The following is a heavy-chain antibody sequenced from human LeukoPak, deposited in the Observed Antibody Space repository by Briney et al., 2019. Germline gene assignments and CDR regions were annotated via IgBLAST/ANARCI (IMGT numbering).Heavy chain of an antibody. CDR2: ISAYNGHT. Sequence: GSVKVSCKASGYSFTSYGISWVRQATGQGLEWMGWISAYNGHTYYEQNLQGRLTMTTDTSTSTAYMELRSLRSDDTAVYYCAREEYCNSTRCYKAFDIWGQGTMVTVSS. D-gene: IGHD2/OR15-2a*01. J-gene: IGHJ3*02. V-gene: IGHV1-18*01. CDR3: AREEYCNSTRCYKAFDI. CDR1: GYSFTSYG.